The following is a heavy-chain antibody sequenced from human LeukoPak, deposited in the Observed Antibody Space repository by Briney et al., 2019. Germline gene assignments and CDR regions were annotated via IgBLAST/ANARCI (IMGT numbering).Heavy chain of an antibody. Sequence: GASVKVSCKASGYIFTDYYIHWVRQAPGQGLEWMGWINPHSGGTNCAQQFQGRVTITRDTSTSTVYMELSSLRSEDTAVYYCARGQLRYYDWAPFDIWGQGTMVTVSS. CDR1: GYIFTDYY. V-gene: IGHV1-2*02. D-gene: IGHD3-9*01. CDR3: ARGQLRYYDWAPFDI. CDR2: INPHSGGT. J-gene: IGHJ3*02.